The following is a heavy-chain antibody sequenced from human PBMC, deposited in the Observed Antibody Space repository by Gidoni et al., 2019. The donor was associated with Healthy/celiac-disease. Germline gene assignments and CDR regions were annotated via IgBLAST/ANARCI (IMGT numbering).Heavy chain of an antibody. Sequence: EVQLVESGGGLVKPGGSLRLSCAASGFTFRSYRTNWVRQAPGKGLEWVSSISSSSSYIYYADSVKGRFTISRDNAKNSLYLQMNSLRAEDTAVYYCAREGRVTFGGVIAPSFDYWGQGTLVTVSS. V-gene: IGHV3-21*01. D-gene: IGHD3-16*02. J-gene: IGHJ4*02. CDR2: ISSSSSYI. CDR1: GFTFRSYR. CDR3: AREGRVTFGGVIAPSFDY.